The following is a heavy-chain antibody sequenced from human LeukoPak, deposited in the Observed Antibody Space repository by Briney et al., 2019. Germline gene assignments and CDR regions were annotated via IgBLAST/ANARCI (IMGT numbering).Heavy chain of an antibody. D-gene: IGHD4-23*01. CDR1: GLTVSSY. Sequence: GGSLRLSCAASGLTVSSYMSWVRQAPGKGLEWVSVIYSGGSIYYADSVKGRFTISRDKSKNTLYLQMNSLRAEDTAVYYCARPPYGGVDYWGQGTLVTVSS. CDR3: ARPPYGGVDY. J-gene: IGHJ4*02. V-gene: IGHV3-66*04. CDR2: IYSGGSI.